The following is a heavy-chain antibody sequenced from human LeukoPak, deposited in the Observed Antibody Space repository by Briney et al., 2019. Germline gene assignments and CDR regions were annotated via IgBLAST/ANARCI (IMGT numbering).Heavy chain of an antibody. CDR3: ARDLWYCSGATCFHLYYGMDV. Sequence: GGSLRLSCAASGFTFSSYGMHWVRQAPGKGLEWVAFIRYDGSNKYYADSVKGRFTISRDNSKNTLYLQMNSLRAEDTAVYYCARDLWYCSGATCFHLYYGMDVWGQGTTVTVSS. D-gene: IGHD2-15*01. J-gene: IGHJ6*02. CDR1: GFTFSSYG. V-gene: IGHV3-30*02. CDR2: IRYDGSNK.